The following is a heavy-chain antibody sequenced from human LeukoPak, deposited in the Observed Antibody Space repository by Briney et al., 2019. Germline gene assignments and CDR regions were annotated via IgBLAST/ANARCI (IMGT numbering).Heavy chain of an antibody. Sequence: GASVKVSCKASGYTFTGYYMHWVRQAPGQGLEWMGWINTNTGNPTYAQGFTGRFVFSLDTSVSTAYLQISSLKAEDTAVYYCASSSGYSQYYFDYWGQGTLVTVSS. CDR1: GYTFTGYY. D-gene: IGHD3-22*01. V-gene: IGHV7-4-1*02. CDR3: ASSSGYSQYYFDY. CDR2: INTNTGNP. J-gene: IGHJ4*02.